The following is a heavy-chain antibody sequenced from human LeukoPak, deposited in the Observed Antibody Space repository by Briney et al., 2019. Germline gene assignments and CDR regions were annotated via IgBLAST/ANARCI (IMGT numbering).Heavy chain of an antibody. Sequence: SETLSLTCTVSGGSISSYYWSWIRQPPGKGLEWIGYIYDSGNTNYNPSLKSRVTISVDTSKNQFSLKVSSVTAADTAVYYCARHWETSSWYVDYWGQGILVTVSS. V-gene: IGHV4-59*01. CDR2: IYDSGNT. CDR1: GGSISSYY. D-gene: IGHD6-13*01. CDR3: ARHWETSSWYVDY. J-gene: IGHJ4*02.